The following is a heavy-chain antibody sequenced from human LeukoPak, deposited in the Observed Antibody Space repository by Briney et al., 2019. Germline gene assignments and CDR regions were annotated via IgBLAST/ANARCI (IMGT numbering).Heavy chain of an antibody. Sequence: GGSLRLSCATSGFTFNNYAMTWVRQAPGKGLEWVSTISGSGSSTYYADSVKGRFAISRDNSKNTLYLQMNSLRADDTALYYCAKSSSASTIPGNFDHWGQGTLVTVSS. D-gene: IGHD2-15*01. J-gene: IGHJ5*02. CDR2: ISGSGSST. V-gene: IGHV3-23*01. CDR3: AKSSSASTIPGNFDH. CDR1: GFTFNNYA.